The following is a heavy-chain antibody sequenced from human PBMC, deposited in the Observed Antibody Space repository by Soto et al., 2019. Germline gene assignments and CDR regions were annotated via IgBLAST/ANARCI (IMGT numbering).Heavy chain of an antibody. D-gene: IGHD5-18*01. V-gene: IGHV4-31*03. J-gene: IGHJ6*02. CDR1: GGSISSGGYY. Sequence: QVQLQESGPGLVKPSQTLSLTCTVSGGSISSGGYYWSWIRQHPGKGLEWIGYIYYSGSTYYNPSQNSRVTKSLDTSKNQSSLKLSPVTAADTAVYYCARREGRYSYGYRPTYYYYGMDVWGQGTTVTVSS. CDR2: IYYSGST. CDR3: ARREGRYSYGYRPTYYYYGMDV.